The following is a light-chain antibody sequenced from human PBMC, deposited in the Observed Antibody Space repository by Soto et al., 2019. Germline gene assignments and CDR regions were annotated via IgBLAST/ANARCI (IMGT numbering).Light chain of an antibody. V-gene: IGKV3-11*01. CDR3: QQRSNWWT. Sequence: EIVLTQSPAILSLSPGERATLSCRASQSVSSYLAWYQQKPGQAPRLLIYDASNRATGIPARFSGSGSGTDFTLPISSLEPEDFAVYYCQQRSNWWTFGQGTKVEIK. CDR1: QSVSSY. J-gene: IGKJ1*01. CDR2: DAS.